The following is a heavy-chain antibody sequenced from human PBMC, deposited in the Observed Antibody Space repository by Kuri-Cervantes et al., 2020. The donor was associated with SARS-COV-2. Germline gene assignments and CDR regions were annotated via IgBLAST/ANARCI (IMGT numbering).Heavy chain of an antibody. CDR1: GGSISSSSYY. Sequence: GSLRLSCTVSGGSISSSSYYWGWIRQPPGKGLEWIGSIYYSGSTYYNPSLKSRVTISVDTSKNQFALQLSSVTAADTAVYYCAGMTTVPTSYYGMDFWGQGTTVTVSS. J-gene: IGHJ6*02. CDR3: AGMTTVPTSYYGMDF. D-gene: IGHD4-11*01. CDR2: IYYSGST. V-gene: IGHV4-39*06.